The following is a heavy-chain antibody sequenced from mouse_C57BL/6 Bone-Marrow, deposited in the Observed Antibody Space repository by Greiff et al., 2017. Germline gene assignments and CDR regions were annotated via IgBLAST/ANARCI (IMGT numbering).Heavy chain of an antibody. CDR2: IYPRSGNT. V-gene: IGHV1-81*01. D-gene: IGHD2-12*01. Sequence: VQLQQSGAELARPGASVKLSCKASGYTFTSYGISWVKQRTGQGLEWIGEIYPRSGNTYYNEKFKGTATLTADKSSSTAYMELRSLTSGDSAVYFCASPTIVDWYFDVWGTGTTVTVSS. CDR1: GYTFTSYG. J-gene: IGHJ1*03. CDR3: ASPTIVDWYFDV.